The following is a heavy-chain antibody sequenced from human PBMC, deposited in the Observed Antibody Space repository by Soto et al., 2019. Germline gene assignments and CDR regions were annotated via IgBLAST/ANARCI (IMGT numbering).Heavy chain of an antibody. CDR1: GGTFSSYA. CDR3: ARFVRGGSHYYYYMDV. V-gene: IGHV1-69*10. Sequence: ASVNVSCKASGGTFSSYAISWVRQAPGQGLEWMGGIIPIFGIANYAQKFQGRVTITADKSTSTAYMELSSLRSEDTAVYYCARFVRGGSHYYYYMDVWGKGTTVTVSS. J-gene: IGHJ6*03. CDR2: IIPIFGIA. D-gene: IGHD2-15*01.